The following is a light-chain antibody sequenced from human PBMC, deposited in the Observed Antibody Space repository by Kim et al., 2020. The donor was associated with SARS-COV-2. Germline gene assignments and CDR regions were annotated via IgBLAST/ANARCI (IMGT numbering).Light chain of an antibody. CDR2: GES. V-gene: IGKV1-12*01. CDR1: KSIGNW. J-gene: IGKJ4*01. CDR3: QQAGSHPLT. Sequence: ESVGDRVTIPCRASKSIGNWLAWYQQEPGKAPKLLIYGESTLQSGVASRFNGIGSGTDFTLTITNLQPEDFATYFCQQAGSHPLTFGGRTKVDSK.